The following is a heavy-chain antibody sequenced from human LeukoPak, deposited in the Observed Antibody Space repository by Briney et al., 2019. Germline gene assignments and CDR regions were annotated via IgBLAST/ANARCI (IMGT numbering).Heavy chain of an antibody. CDR1: GLTFSNAY. Sequence: PGRSLRLSCAASGLTFSNAYMTWVRQAPGKGLEWVSSISSSSSYIYYADSVKGRFTISRDNAKNSLYLQMNSLRAEDTAVYYCARDRAYDYWGQGTLVTVSS. CDR2: ISSSSSYI. V-gene: IGHV3-21*01. CDR3: ARDRAYDY. J-gene: IGHJ4*02.